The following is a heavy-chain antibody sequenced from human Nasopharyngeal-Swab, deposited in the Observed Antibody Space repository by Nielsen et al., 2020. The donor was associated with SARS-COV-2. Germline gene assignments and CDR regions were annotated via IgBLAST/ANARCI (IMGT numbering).Heavy chain of an antibody. J-gene: IGHJ4*02. Sequence: SVKVSCKASGGTFSSYAISWVRQAPGQGLERMGGIIPNIGTANYAQKFQGRVTITADESTSTAYMELSSLRSEDTAVYYCARGYSGYGYYFDYWGQGTLVTVSS. D-gene: IGHD5-12*01. CDR1: GGTFSSYA. V-gene: IGHV1-69*13. CDR3: ARGYSGYGYYFDY. CDR2: IIPNIGTA.